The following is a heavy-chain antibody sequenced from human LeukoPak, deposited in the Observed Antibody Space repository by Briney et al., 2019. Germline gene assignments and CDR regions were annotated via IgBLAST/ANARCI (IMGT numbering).Heavy chain of an antibody. D-gene: IGHD1-1*01. J-gene: IGHJ6*03. CDR1: GGSISSSSYY. Sequence: SETLSLTCTASGGSISSSSYYWGWIRQPPGKGLEWIGSIYYSGTTNYNPSLKSRVTLSLDTSKNQFSLKLTSVTAADTAVYYCARVSWFPGTSYYYMDVWGKGTTVTVSS. V-gene: IGHV4-39*07. CDR2: IYYSGTT. CDR3: ARVSWFPGTSYYYMDV.